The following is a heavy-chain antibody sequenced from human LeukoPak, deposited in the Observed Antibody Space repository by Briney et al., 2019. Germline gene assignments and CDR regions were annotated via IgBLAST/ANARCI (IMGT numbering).Heavy chain of an antibody. CDR3: ARDQGLSVADLFDY. CDR1: GFPFSSYW. D-gene: IGHD6-19*01. J-gene: IGHJ4*02. V-gene: IGHV3-7*03. Sequence: PGGSLRLSCAASGFPFSSYWMSWVRQAPGKGLEWVANIKQDGSEKYYVDSVKGRFTISRDNAKNSLYLQMNSLRAEDTAVYYCARDQGLSVADLFDYWGQGTLVTVSS. CDR2: IKQDGSEK.